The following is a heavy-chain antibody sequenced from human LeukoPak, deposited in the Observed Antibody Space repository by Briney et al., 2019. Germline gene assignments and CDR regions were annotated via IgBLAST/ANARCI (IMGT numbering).Heavy chain of an antibody. D-gene: IGHD1-26*01. V-gene: IGHV4-39*01. CDR1: GGYITSSSYY. J-gene: IGHJ5*02. CDR2: IYYSGST. Sequence: SETLSLTCTVSGGYITSSSYYWDWIRQPPGRGLEWIGSIYYSGSTYYNSSLKSRVTISVDTSKNQFSLKLISVTVADTAIYYCARGQGATVPQVGKNWFDPWGQGTRVTVSS. CDR3: ARGQGATVPQVGKNWFDP.